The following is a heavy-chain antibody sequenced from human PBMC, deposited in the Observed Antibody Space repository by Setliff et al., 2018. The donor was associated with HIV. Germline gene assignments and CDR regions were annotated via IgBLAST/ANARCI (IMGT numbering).Heavy chain of an antibody. CDR2: IFHSGST. Sequence: SETLSLTCTVSGGSISSRNWWSWVRQPPGKGLEWIGEIFHSGSTNYIPSLKSRVTISVDKSKNQFSLKLTSVTAADTAVYYCARVLGYDDFLTGYYGVYYYYGMDVWGQGTTVTV. V-gene: IGHV4-4*02. CDR1: GGSISSRNW. CDR3: ARVLGYDDFLTGYYGVYYYYGMDV. J-gene: IGHJ6*02. D-gene: IGHD3-9*01.